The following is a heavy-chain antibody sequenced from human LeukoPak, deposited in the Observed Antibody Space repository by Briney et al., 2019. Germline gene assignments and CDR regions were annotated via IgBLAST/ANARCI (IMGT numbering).Heavy chain of an antibody. Sequence: ASVNVSFKASGYTFTVYYMHWVRQAPGQGLEWMGRINPNSGGRNYAQKFQGRVTITRDGAIRAGYMELSRLRSNDTAVYYCARDPLWTNALDIWGQGTMVTVSS. CDR2: INPNSGGR. CDR1: GYTFTVYY. D-gene: IGHD3/OR15-3a*01. CDR3: ARDPLWTNALDI. J-gene: IGHJ3*02. V-gene: IGHV1-2*06.